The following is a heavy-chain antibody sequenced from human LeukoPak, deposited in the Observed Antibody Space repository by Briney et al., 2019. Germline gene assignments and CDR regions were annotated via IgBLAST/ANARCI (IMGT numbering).Heavy chain of an antibody. CDR2: LIPIFGTA. D-gene: IGHD5-24*01. Sequence: SVKVSCEASGGTFSSYAISWVRQTPGQGLEWMRGLIPIFGTANYAQKFQGRVTITTDESTSTAYMELSSLRSKDTAVYYCARDLLTPRDGYNPFDYWSQGTLVTVSS. V-gene: IGHV1-69*05. CDR3: ARDLLTPRDGYNPFDY. CDR1: GGTFSSYA. J-gene: IGHJ4*02.